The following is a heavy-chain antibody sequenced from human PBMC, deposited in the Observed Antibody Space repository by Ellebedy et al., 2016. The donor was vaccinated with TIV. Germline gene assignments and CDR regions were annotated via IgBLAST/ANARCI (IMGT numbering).Heavy chain of an antibody. CDR1: GFTFSSYA. J-gene: IGHJ2*01. V-gene: IGHV3-23*01. CDR3: ATLRGYDILTGYLPRYFDL. Sequence: GGSLRLSXAASGFTFSSYAMSWVRQAPGEGLEWVSAISGSGGSTYYADSVKGRFTISRDNSKTTLYLQMNSLRAEDTAVYYYATLRGYDILTGYLPRYFDLWGRGTLVTVSS. CDR2: ISGSGGST. D-gene: IGHD3-9*01.